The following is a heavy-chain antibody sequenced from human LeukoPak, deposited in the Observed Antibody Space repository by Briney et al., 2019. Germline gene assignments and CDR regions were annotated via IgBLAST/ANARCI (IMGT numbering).Heavy chain of an antibody. Sequence: ASVKVSCKASGYTFTGYYMYWVRQAPGQGLEWMGWINPNSGGTNYAQKFQGRVTMTRDTSISTAYMEQSRLRSDDTAVYYCARTGYSSTYRFTGDYWGQGTLVTVSS. D-gene: IGHD6-13*01. CDR1: GYTFTGYY. CDR2: INPNSGGT. J-gene: IGHJ4*02. CDR3: ARTGYSSTYRFTGDY. V-gene: IGHV1-2*02.